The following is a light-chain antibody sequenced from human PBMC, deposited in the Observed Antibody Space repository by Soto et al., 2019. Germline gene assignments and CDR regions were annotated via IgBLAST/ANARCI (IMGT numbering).Light chain of an antibody. CDR1: GNDVGGYKY. Sequence: QSVLTQPASVSGSPGQSITISCTGTGNDVGGYKYVSWYQQHPGKVPKLMIFEVSNRPSGVSKRFSGSKSGNTASLNISGLQADDEADYYCSSYTSSMSVVFGGGTKSPS. CDR3: SSYTSSMSVV. CDR2: EVS. V-gene: IGLV2-14*01. J-gene: IGLJ2*01.